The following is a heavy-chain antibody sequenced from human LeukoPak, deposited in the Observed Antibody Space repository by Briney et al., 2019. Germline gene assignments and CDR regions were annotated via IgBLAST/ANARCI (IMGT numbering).Heavy chain of an antibody. Sequence: SETLSLTCTVSGGSISNYYWSWIRQPPGKGLEWIGYIFYTGITNYNPSLKSRVAISVGTSKNQFFLKLSSVTAADTAVYYCVGYYYGSGSYDAFHIWGQGTMVTVSS. CDR3: VGYYYGSGSYDAFHI. CDR2: IFYTGIT. D-gene: IGHD3-10*01. V-gene: IGHV4-59*01. J-gene: IGHJ3*02. CDR1: GGSISNYY.